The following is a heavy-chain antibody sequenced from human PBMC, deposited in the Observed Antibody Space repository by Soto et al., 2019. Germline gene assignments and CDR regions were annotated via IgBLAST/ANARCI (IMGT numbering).Heavy chain of an antibody. J-gene: IGHJ4*02. Sequence: QVQLVESGGGVVQPGRSLRLSCAASGFTFNSYAMHWVRQAPGKGLEWVAVISYDGGNKYYADSVKGRFTISRDNSKNTLYLQMNSLRAEDKAVYYCARDPGSGWPPFDYWGQGTLVTVSS. CDR2: ISYDGGNK. CDR1: GFTFNSYA. D-gene: IGHD6-19*01. V-gene: IGHV3-30-3*01. CDR3: ARDPGSGWPPFDY.